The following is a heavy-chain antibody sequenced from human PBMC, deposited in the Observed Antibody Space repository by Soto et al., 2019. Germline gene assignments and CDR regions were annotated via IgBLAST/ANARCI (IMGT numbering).Heavy chain of an antibody. Sequence: SLRLSCATSGFSISDKFMSWVRQAPGKGLEWISVISSGGDPSYAASVKGRFTISRDITKNTLFLQMTSLRADDTAVYFCARDSGYSSAYWEHYFDYWGQGTLVTVSS. CDR3: ARDSGYSSAYWEHYFDY. D-gene: IGHD3-16*01. V-gene: IGHV3-53*01. CDR1: GFSISDKF. CDR2: ISSGGDP. J-gene: IGHJ4*02.